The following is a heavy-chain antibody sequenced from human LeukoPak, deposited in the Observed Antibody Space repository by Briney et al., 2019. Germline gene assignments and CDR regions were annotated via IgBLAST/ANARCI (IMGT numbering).Heavy chain of an antibody. CDR3: ARHHWVLPVLNTFGGVIVLGAFDI. D-gene: IGHD3-16*02. V-gene: IGHV4-39*01. J-gene: IGHJ3*02. Sequence: PSETLSLTCTVSGGSISSSSYYCGWVRQPPGKGLEWIGSIYYSGSAYYNPSLKSQVTISVDTSKNHFSLKLSSVTAADTAVYYCARHHWVLPVLNTFGGVIVLGAFDIWGQGTMVTVSS. CDR2: IYYSGSA. CDR1: GGSISSSSYY.